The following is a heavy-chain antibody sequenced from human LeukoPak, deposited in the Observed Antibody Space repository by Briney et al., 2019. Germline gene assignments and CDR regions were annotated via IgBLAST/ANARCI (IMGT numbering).Heavy chain of an antibody. CDR3: ARRAGDYDSSGYYYYYYYMDV. D-gene: IGHD3-22*01. CDR1: GYTFTTYG. CDR2: ISAYNGST. J-gene: IGHJ6*03. V-gene: IGHV1-18*01. Sequence: ASVKVSCKASGYTFTTYGISWVRQAPGQGLEWMGWISAYNGSTNYAQKLQGRVTMTTDTSTSTAYMELRSLRSDDTAVYYCARRAGDYDSSGYYYYYYYMDVWGKGTTVTVSS.